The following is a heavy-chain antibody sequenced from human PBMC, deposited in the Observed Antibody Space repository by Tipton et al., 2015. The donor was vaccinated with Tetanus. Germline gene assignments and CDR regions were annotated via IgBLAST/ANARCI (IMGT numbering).Heavy chain of an antibody. D-gene: IGHD3-16*01. Sequence: LRLSCTVSGGFISSYNYYWGWIRQAPGKGLEWFGSIYYSGSAYYNPSLRSRVTMSVDTSKMQFSLKLASVTAADTAVYYCARHPYASVNDWFDPWGQGTLVTVSS. J-gene: IGHJ5*02. CDR2: IYYSGSA. CDR3: ARHPYASVNDWFDP. V-gene: IGHV4-39*01. CDR1: GGFISSYNYY.